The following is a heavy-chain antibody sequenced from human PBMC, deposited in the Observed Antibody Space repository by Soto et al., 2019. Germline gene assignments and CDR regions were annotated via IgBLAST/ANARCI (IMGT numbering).Heavy chain of an antibody. CDR3: ARVGGYCSSTSCSNWFDP. CDR1: GFTFSSYG. J-gene: IGHJ5*02. Sequence: GGSLRLSCAASGFTFSSYGMHWVRQAPGKGLEWVAVIWYDGSNKYYADSVKGRFTISRDNSKNTLYLQMNSLRAEGTAVYYCARVGGYCSSTSCSNWFDPWGQGTLVTVS. V-gene: IGHV3-33*01. CDR2: IWYDGSNK. D-gene: IGHD2-2*01.